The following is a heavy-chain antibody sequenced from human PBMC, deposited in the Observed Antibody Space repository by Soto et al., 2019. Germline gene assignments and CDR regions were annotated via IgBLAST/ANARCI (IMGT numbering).Heavy chain of an antibody. D-gene: IGHD5-18*01. J-gene: IGHJ4*02. CDR2: IYYSGTT. CDR1: GGSIGSYF. CDR3: ARGTYSSASTSFYFDY. Sequence: ETLSLTCTVSGGSIGSYFWSWIRQPPGKGLEWMGYIYYSGTTNYNPSLKSRVAISVDTSKNQFSLRLNSVTASDTAIYYCARGTYSSASTSFYFDYWGQGTLVTVSS. V-gene: IGHV4-59*12.